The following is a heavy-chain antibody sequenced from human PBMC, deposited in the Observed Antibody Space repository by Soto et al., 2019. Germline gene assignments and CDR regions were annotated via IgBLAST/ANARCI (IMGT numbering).Heavy chain of an antibody. CDR2: ISGYNGDT. J-gene: IGHJ6*02. Sequence: GASVKVSCKASGYTFTRYGISWVRQAPGQGLEWMGWISGYNGDTKYAQKFQGRVTMTVDTSTDTAYMELSSLRSEDTAVYYCATGAVAGFYYSYGMDVWGQGTTVTVSS. D-gene: IGHD6-19*01. CDR3: ATGAVAGFYYSYGMDV. V-gene: IGHV1-18*01. CDR1: GYTFTRYG.